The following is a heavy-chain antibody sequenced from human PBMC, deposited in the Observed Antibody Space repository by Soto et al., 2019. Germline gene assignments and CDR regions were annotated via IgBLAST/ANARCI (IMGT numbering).Heavy chain of an antibody. V-gene: IGHV4-34*01. J-gene: IGHJ6*03. CDR1: GGSFSGYY. CDR2: INHSGST. D-gene: IGHD3-10*01. Sequence: SETLSLTCAVYGGSFSGYYWSWIRQPPGKGLEWIGEINHSGSTNYNPSLKSRVTISVDTSKNQFSLKLSSVTAADTAVYYCARGRGSEYYYYYYYMDVWGKGTTVTVSS. CDR3: ARGRGSEYYYYYYYMDV.